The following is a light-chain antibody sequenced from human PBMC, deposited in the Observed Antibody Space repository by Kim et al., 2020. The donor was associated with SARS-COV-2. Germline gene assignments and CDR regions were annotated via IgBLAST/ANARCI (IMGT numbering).Light chain of an antibody. V-gene: IGLV3-25*03. CDR1: ALPKQY. CDR2: RDS. CDR3: QSAGGSGTYPWV. Sequence: SYELTQPPSVSVSPGQTARITCSGDALPKQYAYWYQQKPGQAPVVVIYRDSERPSGIPERFSGSPSGTTVTLPISGVQAEDEADYYFQSAGGSGTYPWV. J-gene: IGLJ3*02.